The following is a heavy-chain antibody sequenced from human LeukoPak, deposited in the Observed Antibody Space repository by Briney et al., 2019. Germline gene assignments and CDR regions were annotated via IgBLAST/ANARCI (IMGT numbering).Heavy chain of an antibody. J-gene: IGHJ4*02. V-gene: IGHV1-18*01. Sequence: ASVKVSCKASGYTFTSYGISWVRQAPGQGLEWMGWISAYNGNTNYAQKLQGRVTMTTDTSTSTAYMELRSLRSDDTAVYYCATDFTFGGVIVRQTGVYWGQGTLVTVSS. CDR2: ISAYNGNT. CDR3: ATDFTFGGVIVRQTGVY. CDR1: GYTFTSYG. D-gene: IGHD3-16*02.